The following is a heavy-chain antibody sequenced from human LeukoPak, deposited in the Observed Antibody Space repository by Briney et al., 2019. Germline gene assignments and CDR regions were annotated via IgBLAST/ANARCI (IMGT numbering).Heavy chain of an antibody. V-gene: IGHV1-2*02. CDR3: ARVRTYSSSSLKWFDP. CDR1: GYTFTSYY. D-gene: IGHD6-6*01. J-gene: IGHJ5*02. Sequence: ASVKVSCKASGYTFTSYYMHWVRQAPGQGLEWMGWINPNSGGTNYAQKFQGRVTMTRDTSISTAYMELSRLRSDDTAVYYCARVRTYSSSSLKWFDPWGQGTLVTVSS. CDR2: INPNSGGT.